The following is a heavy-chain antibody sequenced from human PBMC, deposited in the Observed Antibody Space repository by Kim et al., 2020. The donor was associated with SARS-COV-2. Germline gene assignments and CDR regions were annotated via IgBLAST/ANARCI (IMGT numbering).Heavy chain of an antibody. CDR2: P. CDR3: ARHDYSVGNDY. D-gene: IGHD4-4*01. Sequence: PTYAQGFTGQFVFSLDTSGSTAYLQISSLKAEDTAVYYCARHDYSVGNDYWGQGTLVTVSS. J-gene: IGHJ4*02. V-gene: IGHV7-4-1*02.